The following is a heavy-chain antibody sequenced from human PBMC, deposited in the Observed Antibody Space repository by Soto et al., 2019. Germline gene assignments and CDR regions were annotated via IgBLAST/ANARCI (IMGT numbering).Heavy chain of an antibody. D-gene: IGHD5-18*01. CDR2: IWYDGSNK. J-gene: IGHJ4*02. CDR1: GFTFSTYG. V-gene: IGHV3-33*01. CDR3: GRGYNYADF. Sequence: PGGSLRLSCAASGFTFSTYGMHWVRQAPGKGLEWVAVIWYDGSNKYYADSVKGRFTISRDNSKNTLYLQMTSLSAEDTAVYYCGRGYNYADFWGQGTLVTVSS.